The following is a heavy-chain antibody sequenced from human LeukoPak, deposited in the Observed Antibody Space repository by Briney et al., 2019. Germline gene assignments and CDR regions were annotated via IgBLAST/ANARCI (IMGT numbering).Heavy chain of an antibody. J-gene: IGHJ4*02. D-gene: IGHD3-3*01. V-gene: IGHV3-15*01. CDR2: IKSKTDGSTT. Sequence: PGGSLRLSCAASGFTFSNAWMSWVRQAPGKGLEWVGRIKSKTDGSTTDYAAPVKGIFTISRDDSKNTLYLQMNSLKTEDTAVYYCTTGAQIITIFGVDLDYWGQGTLVTVSS. CDR3: TTGAQIITIFGVDLDY. CDR1: GFTFSNAW.